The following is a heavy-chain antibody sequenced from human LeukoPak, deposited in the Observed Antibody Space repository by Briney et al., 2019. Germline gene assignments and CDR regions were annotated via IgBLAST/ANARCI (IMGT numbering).Heavy chain of an antibody. J-gene: IGHJ4*02. CDR2: ISYDGSNK. Sequence: PGGSLRLSCAASGITFSSYAMHWVRQAPGKGLEWVAVISYDGSNKYYADSVKGRFTISRDNAKNSLYLQMNSLRAEDTAVYYCARTAGHDYWGQGTLVTVSS. CDR3: ARTAGHDY. V-gene: IGHV3-30*04. CDR1: GITFSSYA. D-gene: IGHD6-13*01.